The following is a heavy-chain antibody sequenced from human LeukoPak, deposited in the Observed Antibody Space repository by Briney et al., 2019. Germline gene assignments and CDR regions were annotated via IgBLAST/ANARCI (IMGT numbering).Heavy chain of an antibody. CDR3: ARLSPYLGSGSSAFPDDF. Sequence: KPSETLSLTCTVSGGPIITSRYYWGWIRQPPGKGLEWIGSINYSGSTYYNPSLKSRVTISVDTSKNQFSLKLSSVTAADTAVYYCARLSPYLGSGSSAFPDDFWGQGTLVTVS. D-gene: IGHD3-10*01. CDR2: INYSGST. V-gene: IGHV4-39*01. J-gene: IGHJ4*02. CDR1: GGPIITSRYY.